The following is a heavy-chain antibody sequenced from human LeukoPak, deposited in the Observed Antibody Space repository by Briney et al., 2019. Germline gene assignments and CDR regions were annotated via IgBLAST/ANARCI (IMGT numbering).Heavy chain of an antibody. CDR3: ARIVWQWLYFDY. CDR2: INDSGSS. CDR1: GGSFGGYY. V-gene: IGHV4-34*01. D-gene: IGHD6-19*01. Sequence: SETLSLTCAVYGGSFGGYYWSWIRQPPGKGLEWIGEINDSGSSNYIPSLKSRVTISVDRSKNQFSLWLSSVTAADTAMYYCARIVWQWLYFDYWGQGTLVTVSS. J-gene: IGHJ4*02.